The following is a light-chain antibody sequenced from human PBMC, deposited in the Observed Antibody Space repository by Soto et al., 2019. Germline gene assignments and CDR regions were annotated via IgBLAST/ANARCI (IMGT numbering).Light chain of an antibody. Sequence: DIQMTQSPSTLSASVGDRVTITCRASQSISSWLAWYQQKPGKAPKLLIYDASSLESGVPSRFSGSGSGTEFTLTISSLQPDDFATYYCQQCNSYPRFGQGTKVEIK. CDR3: QQCNSYPR. CDR2: DAS. J-gene: IGKJ1*01. CDR1: QSISSW. V-gene: IGKV1-5*01.